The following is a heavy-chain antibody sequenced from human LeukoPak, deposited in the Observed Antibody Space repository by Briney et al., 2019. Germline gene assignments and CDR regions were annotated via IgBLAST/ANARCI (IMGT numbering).Heavy chain of an antibody. Sequence: SETLSLTCTASGGSISSYYWSWIRQPPGKGLEWIGYIYYSGSTNYNPSLKSRVTISVDTSKNQFSLKLSSVTAADTAVYYCATSGPRGYYGMDVWGQGTTVTVSS. V-gene: IGHV4-59*01. J-gene: IGHJ6*02. D-gene: IGHD6-19*01. CDR2: IYYSGST. CDR3: ATSGPRGYYGMDV. CDR1: GGSISSYY.